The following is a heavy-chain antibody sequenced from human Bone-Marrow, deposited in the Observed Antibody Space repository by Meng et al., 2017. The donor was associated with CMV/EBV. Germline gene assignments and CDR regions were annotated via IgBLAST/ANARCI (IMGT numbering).Heavy chain of an antibody. J-gene: IGHJ1*01. CDR3: AREPAVAGTRYFQH. Sequence: GGSLRLSCAASGFTVSSNYMSWVRQAPGKGLEWVSSISSSSSYIYYADSVKGRFTISRDNAKNSLYLQMNSLRAEDTAVYYCAREPAVAGTRYFQHWGQGTLVTVSS. CDR2: ISSSSSYI. V-gene: IGHV3-21*01. D-gene: IGHD6-19*01. CDR1: GFTVSSNY.